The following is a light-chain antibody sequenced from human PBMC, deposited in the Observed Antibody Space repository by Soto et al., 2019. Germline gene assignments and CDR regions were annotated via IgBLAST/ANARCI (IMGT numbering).Light chain of an antibody. CDR3: QQYGSSPYT. Sequence: ENVLTQSPATLSSSPGERATLSCGASQSVSSSYLAWYQQKPGLAPRLLIYDSSSRATGIPDRFSGSGSGTNFTLTISRLEPEDFAVYYCQQYGSSPYTFGLGTKLEIK. CDR2: DSS. J-gene: IGKJ2*01. V-gene: IGKV3D-20*01. CDR1: QSVSSSY.